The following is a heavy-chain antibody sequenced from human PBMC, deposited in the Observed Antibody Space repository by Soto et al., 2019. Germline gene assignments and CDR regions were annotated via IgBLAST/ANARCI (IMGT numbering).Heavy chain of an antibody. CDR3: ARSPGDSSGWYGGS. CDR1: GFTVSSNY. J-gene: IGHJ5*02. CDR2: IYSGGST. Sequence: LRLSWAASGFTVSSNYMSWVRQAPGKGLEWVSVIYSGGSTYYADSVKGRFTISRDNSKNTLYLQMNSLRAEDTAVYYCARSPGDSSGWYGGSWGQGTLVTVSS. D-gene: IGHD6-19*01. V-gene: IGHV3-53*01.